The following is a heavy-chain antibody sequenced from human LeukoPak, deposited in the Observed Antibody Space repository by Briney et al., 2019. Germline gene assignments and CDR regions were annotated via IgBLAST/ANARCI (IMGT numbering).Heavy chain of an antibody. Sequence: GGSLRLSCAASGFTLSDSPMHWVRQAAGKGLEWVGRIRTRAESYATAYAASVTGRFTISRDDSKDTAYLQMNSLKIEDTDVYFCSRQKVGSSTFDYWGQGTLVTVSS. V-gene: IGHV3-73*01. CDR2: IRTRAESYAT. CDR3: SRQKVGSSTFDY. CDR1: GFTLSDSP. D-gene: IGHD1-26*01. J-gene: IGHJ4*02.